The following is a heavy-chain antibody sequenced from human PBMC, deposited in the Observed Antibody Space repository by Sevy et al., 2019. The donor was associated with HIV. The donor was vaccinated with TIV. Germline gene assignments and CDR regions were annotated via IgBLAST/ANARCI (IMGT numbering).Heavy chain of an antibody. CDR3: ARDRGSTIPPIDAFHI. V-gene: IGHV3-7*01. J-gene: IGHJ3*02. CDR1: GFTFSSYW. CDR2: IKQDGSEK. Sequence: GGSLRLSCAASGFTFSSYWMSWVRQAPGKGLEWVANIKQDGSEKYYVDSVKGRFTISRDNAKNSLYLQMNSLRAEDTAVYYCARDRGSTIPPIDAFHIWGQGTMVTVSS. D-gene: IGHD2-2*01.